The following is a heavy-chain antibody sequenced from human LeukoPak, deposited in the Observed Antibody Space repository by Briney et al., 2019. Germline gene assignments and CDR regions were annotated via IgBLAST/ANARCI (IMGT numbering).Heavy chain of an antibody. CDR3: ARSDGDPGYYFDS. J-gene: IGHJ4*02. D-gene: IGHD4-17*01. Sequence: SETLSLTCTVSGGSISSSSYYWGWIRQPPGKGLEWIGSIYYDGGTYSKPSLKSRVTISVDTSKNQFSLKLNSVTAADTAVYYCARSDGDPGYYFDSWGQGTLVTVSS. CDR1: GGSISSSSYY. CDR2: IYYDGGT. V-gene: IGHV4-39*07.